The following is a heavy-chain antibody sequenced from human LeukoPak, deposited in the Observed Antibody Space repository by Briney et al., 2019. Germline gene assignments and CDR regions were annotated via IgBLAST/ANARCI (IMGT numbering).Heavy chain of an antibody. CDR3: AREVYSSFDY. CDR1: GYTFTDYY. V-gene: IGHV1-2*06. D-gene: IGHD6-13*01. Sequence: ASVKVSCKASGYTFTDYYMHWVRQAPGQGLEWMGRINPNSGGTNYAQKFQGRVTMTRDTSISTAYMGLSRLRSDDTAVYYCAREVYSSFDYWGQGTLVTVSS. CDR2: INPNSGGT. J-gene: IGHJ4*02.